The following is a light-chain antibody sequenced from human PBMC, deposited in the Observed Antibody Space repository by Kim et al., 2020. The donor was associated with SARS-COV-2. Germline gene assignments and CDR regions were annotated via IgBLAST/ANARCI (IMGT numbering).Light chain of an antibody. V-gene: IGLV1-44*01. CDR3: AAWDDSLNGRGV. J-gene: IGLJ3*02. CDR1: SSNIGSNT. Sequence: QSVLTQSPSASGTPGQRVTISCSGSSSNIGSNTVSWYQQFPGTAPKLLIYSDNQRPSGVPDRFSASKSGSSASLAISGLQSDDEADYYCAAWDDSLNGRGVFGGGTKVTVL. CDR2: SDN.